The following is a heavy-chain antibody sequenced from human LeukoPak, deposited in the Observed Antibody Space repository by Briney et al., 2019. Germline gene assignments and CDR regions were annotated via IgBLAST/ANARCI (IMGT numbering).Heavy chain of an antibody. D-gene: IGHD1-26*01. Sequence: ASVKVSCKASGYTFTNYYMHWVRQAPGQGLEWMGIINPSGGSTNYAQKFQGRVTMTRDMSMSTVYMELSSLRSDDTAVYYCARDMKRSRARWENLGFDPWGQGTLVTVSS. CDR2: INPSGGST. CDR3: ARDMKRSRARWENLGFDP. J-gene: IGHJ5*02. V-gene: IGHV1-46*01. CDR1: GYTFTNYY.